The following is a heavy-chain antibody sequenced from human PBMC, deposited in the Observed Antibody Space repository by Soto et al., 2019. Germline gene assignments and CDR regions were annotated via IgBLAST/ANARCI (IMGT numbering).Heavy chain of an antibody. J-gene: IGHJ5*02. D-gene: IGHD3-10*01. CDR2: INHSGST. CDR3: ARGDIRGFGELSSWFDP. CDR1: GGSFSGYY. V-gene: IGHV4-34*01. Sequence: SETLPLTCAVYGGSFSGYYWSWIRQPPGKGLEWIGEINHSGSTNYNPSLKSRVTISVDTSKNQFSLKLSSVTAADTAVYYCARGDIRGFGELSSWFDPWGQGTLVTVSS.